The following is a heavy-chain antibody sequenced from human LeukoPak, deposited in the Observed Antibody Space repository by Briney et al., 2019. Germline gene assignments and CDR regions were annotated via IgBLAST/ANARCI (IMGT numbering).Heavy chain of an antibody. Sequence: GRSLRLSCAASGFTFSSYAMHWVRQAPGKGLEWVAVISYDGSSKYYADSVKGRFTISRDNSKNTLYLQMNSLRAEDTAVYYCAKDTAHYYYDSSGPRFDPWGHGTLVTVSS. D-gene: IGHD3-22*01. V-gene: IGHV3-30-3*01. J-gene: IGHJ5*02. CDR2: ISYDGSSK. CDR1: GFTFSSYA. CDR3: AKDTAHYYYDSSGPRFDP.